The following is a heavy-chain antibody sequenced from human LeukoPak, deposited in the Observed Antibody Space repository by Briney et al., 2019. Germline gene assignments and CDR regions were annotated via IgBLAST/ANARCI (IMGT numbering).Heavy chain of an antibody. D-gene: IGHD6-19*01. CDR1: GFTFSSYA. J-gene: IGHJ5*02. CDR3: AKVPLEQWPVLTYTYNWFDP. Sequence: GGSLRLSCAASGFTFSSYAMSWVRQAPGKGLEWVSAISGSGGSTYYADSVKGRFTISRDNSKNTLYLQMNSLRAEDTAVYYCAKVPLEQWPVLTYTYNWFDPWGQGTLVTVSS. V-gene: IGHV3-23*01. CDR2: ISGSGGST.